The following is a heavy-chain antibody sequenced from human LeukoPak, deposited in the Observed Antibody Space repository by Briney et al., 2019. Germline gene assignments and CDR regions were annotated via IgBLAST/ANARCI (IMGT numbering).Heavy chain of an antibody. Sequence: GGSLRLSCAASGFTFSSYGMHWVRQAPGKGLEWVAFIRYDGSSKYYADSVKGRFTISRDNSKNTLYLQMNSLRAEDTAVYFCAKARGRGYCSSTSCYSPSTPPGSWGQGTLVTVSS. CDR3: AKARGRGYCSSTSCYSPSTPPGS. CDR2: IRYDGSSK. V-gene: IGHV3-30*02. CDR1: GFTFSSYG. J-gene: IGHJ4*02. D-gene: IGHD2-2*02.